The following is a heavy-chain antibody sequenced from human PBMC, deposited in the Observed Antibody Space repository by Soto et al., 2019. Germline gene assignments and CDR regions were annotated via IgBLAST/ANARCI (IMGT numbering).Heavy chain of an antibody. CDR3: AKVIGYWSGGSCYEWFDP. J-gene: IGHJ5*02. CDR1: GFTFDDYA. V-gene: IGHV3-9*01. D-gene: IGHD2-15*01. CDR2: FSWNSGSI. Sequence: EVQLVESGGGLVQPGRSLRLSCAASGFTFDDYAMHWVRQAPGKGLEWVSGFSWNSGSIGYAHSVKGRFTISRDNAKNSLYLQMNSLRAEDTALYYCAKVIGYWSGGSCYEWFDPWGQGTLVTVSS.